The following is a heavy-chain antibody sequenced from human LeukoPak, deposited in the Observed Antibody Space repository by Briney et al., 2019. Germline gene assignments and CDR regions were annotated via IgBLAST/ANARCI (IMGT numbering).Heavy chain of an antibody. Sequence: GGSLRLSCAASGFTFSDYYMSWIRQAPGKGLEWVSYISSSGSTIYYADSVKGRFTISRDNAKNSLYLQMNSLRAEDTAVYYCARRSSSSTYYYYYYMDVWGKGTTVTVSS. CDR3: ARRSSSSTYYYYYYMDV. CDR1: GFTFSDYY. D-gene: IGHD6-6*01. J-gene: IGHJ6*03. CDR2: ISSSGSTI. V-gene: IGHV3-11*04.